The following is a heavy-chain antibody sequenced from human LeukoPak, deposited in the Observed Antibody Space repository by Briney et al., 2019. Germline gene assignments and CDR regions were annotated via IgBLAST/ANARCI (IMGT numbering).Heavy chain of an antibody. CDR3: ARDNGDYVSYSYYGMDV. D-gene: IGHD4-17*01. CDR1: GFTFSSYG. Sequence: PGGSLRLSCAASGFTFSSYGMHWVRQAPGKGLEWVAVISYDGSNKYYADSVKGRFTISRDNAKNSLYLQMNSLRAEDTAVYYCARDNGDYVSYSYYGMDVWGQGTTVTVSS. V-gene: IGHV3-30*03. CDR2: ISYDGSNK. J-gene: IGHJ6*02.